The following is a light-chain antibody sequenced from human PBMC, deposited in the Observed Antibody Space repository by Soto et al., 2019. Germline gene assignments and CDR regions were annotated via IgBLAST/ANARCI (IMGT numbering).Light chain of an antibody. CDR3: PQRSNWPS. CDR1: QSVSRY. CDR2: DES. V-gene: IGKV3-11*01. J-gene: IGKJ4*01. Sequence: ESVLTQSPATLFLSPGQRASLSCSASQSVSRYLVWYQQKPGQSPRLLIYDESNRATGIPARFSGSGSGTDFTLTISSLEPEDFAVYYCPQRSNWPSVGGRTTVEIK.